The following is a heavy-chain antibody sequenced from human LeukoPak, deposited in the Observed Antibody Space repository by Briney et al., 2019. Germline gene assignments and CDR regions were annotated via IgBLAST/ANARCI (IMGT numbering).Heavy chain of an antibody. V-gene: IGHV1-2*02. CDR3: ARARETVLLCSY. CDR1: GYTFTDYY. Sequence: ASVKVSCKASGYTFTDYYRHWVRQAPGQGLEWMGWINPNSGGTNYAQKFQGRVTMTRDTSISTAYMELSRLRSDDTAVYYCARARETVLLCSYWGQGTLVTVSS. D-gene: IGHD3-10*02. CDR2: INPNSGGT. J-gene: IGHJ4*02.